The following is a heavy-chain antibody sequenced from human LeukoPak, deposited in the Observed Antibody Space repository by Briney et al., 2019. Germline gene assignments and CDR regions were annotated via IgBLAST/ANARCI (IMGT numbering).Heavy chain of an antibody. Sequence: PSETLSLTCTVSGGSISSYYWSWIRQPPGKGLEWIGYIYYSGSTNYNPSLKRRVTISVDTSKNQFSLKLSSVTAADTAVYYCARGIDSSGYYFFDYWGQGTLVTVSS. CDR3: ARGIDSSGYYFFDY. D-gene: IGHD3-22*01. V-gene: IGHV4-59*01. J-gene: IGHJ4*02. CDR1: GGSISSYY. CDR2: IYYSGST.